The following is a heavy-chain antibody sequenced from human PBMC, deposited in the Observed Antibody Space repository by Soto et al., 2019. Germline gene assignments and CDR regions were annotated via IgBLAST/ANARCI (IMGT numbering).Heavy chain of an antibody. CDR2: IRTKTNSYAT. CDR3: SSSIFGVIVTRNY. J-gene: IGHJ4*02. V-gene: IGHV3-73*01. Sequence: QPGGSLRLSCAASGFTFSDSAIHWVRQASGKGLEWVGRIRTKTNSYATTYAASVEGRFTISRDDSKKTSYLQMNSLKTEDTAVYYCSSSIFGVIVTRNYWGQGTLVTVSS. D-gene: IGHD3-3*02. CDR1: GFTFSDSA.